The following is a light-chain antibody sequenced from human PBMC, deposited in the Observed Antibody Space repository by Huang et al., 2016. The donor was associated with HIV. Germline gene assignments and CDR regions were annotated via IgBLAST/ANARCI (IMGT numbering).Light chain of an antibody. V-gene: IGKV2-28*01. CDR3: MQGLQTRIT. CDR2: SAS. Sequence: DIVMTQSPRSLSVTPGEPASISCRSDESLLHSNGYNYLEWYVQKPGQSPPLLIYSASNRAYGVPDRFSGRGSGTDFTLKISRVEADDVGIYYCMQGLQTRITFGQGTRLEIK. CDR1: ESLLHSNGYNY. J-gene: IGKJ5*01.